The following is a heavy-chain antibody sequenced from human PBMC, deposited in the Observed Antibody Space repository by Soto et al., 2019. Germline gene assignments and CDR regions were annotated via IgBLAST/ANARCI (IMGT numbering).Heavy chain of an antibody. J-gene: IGHJ4*02. V-gene: IGHV3-11*05. CDR1: GFTFSDYY. CDR3: ATDYGGPKVD. CDR2: ISGSSRYT. Sequence: QVQLVESGGGLVKPGGSLRLSCAASGFTFSDYYVSWIRQAPGKGLEWVSYISGSSRYTNYADSVKGRFTISRDNAKNSLYLQMNSLRAEDTAVYYCATDYGGPKVDWGQGTLVTVSS. D-gene: IGHD4-17*01.